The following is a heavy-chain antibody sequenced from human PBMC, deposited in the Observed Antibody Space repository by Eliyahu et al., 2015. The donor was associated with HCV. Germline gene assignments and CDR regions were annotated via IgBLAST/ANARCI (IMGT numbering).Heavy chain of an antibody. CDR3: ASGGGGIAVAGTGGWFDP. CDR2: IHYSGST. CDR1: GGSITTYY. V-gene: IGHV4-59*01. D-gene: IGHD6-19*01. Sequence: QVQLQESGPGLVKPSETLSLTCTVXGGSITTYYWSWIRQPPGKGLEWIGYIHYSGSTNYTPSPKSRVTISVDTSKNQFSLNLTSVTAADTAVYYCASGGGGIAVAGTGGWFDPWGQGTLVTVSS. J-gene: IGHJ5*02.